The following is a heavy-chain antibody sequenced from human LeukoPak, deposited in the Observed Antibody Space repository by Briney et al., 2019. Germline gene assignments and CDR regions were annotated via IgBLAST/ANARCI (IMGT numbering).Heavy chain of an antibody. J-gene: IGHJ4*02. CDR1: GFTFSSYG. CDR3: AKMVWFGVGETDY. D-gene: IGHD3-10*01. V-gene: IGHV3-30*18. Sequence: GGSLRLSCAASGFTFSSYGMHWVRQAPGKGLEWVAVISYDGSNKYYADSVKGRFTISRDNSKNTPYLQMNSLRAEDTAVYYCAKMVWFGVGETDYWGQGTLVTVSS. CDR2: ISYDGSNK.